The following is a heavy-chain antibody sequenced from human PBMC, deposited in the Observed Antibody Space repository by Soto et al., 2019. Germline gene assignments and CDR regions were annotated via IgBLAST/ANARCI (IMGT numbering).Heavy chain of an antibody. D-gene: IGHD6-13*01. CDR1: GYTFTSYD. CDR3: AKGGYGRMYGGYWFDP. Sequence: QVQLVQSGAEVKKPGASVKVSCKASGYTFTSYDINWVRQATGQGLEWMGWMNPNSGNTGYAQKFQGRVARTRNTSVSAAYMELRSLRCEGAAVYYWAKGGYGRMYGGYWFDPWGQGTLVTVSS. V-gene: IGHV1-8*01. CDR2: MNPNSGNT. J-gene: IGHJ5*02.